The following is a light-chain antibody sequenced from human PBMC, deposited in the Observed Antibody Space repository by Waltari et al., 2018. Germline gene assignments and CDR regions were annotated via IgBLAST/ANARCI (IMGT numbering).Light chain of an antibody. J-gene: IGKJ3*01. CDR2: GAS. CDR1: QSIVTF. V-gene: IGKV1-39*01. Sequence: DIQMTQSPSSLSASVGDRVTITCRASQSIVTFLNWYQQKPGTAPKVLIYGASSLQSGVPSRFSGSGSGTEFTLTISSLQSEDFAVYYCQQYNNSFTFGPGTKVDIK. CDR3: QQYNNSFT.